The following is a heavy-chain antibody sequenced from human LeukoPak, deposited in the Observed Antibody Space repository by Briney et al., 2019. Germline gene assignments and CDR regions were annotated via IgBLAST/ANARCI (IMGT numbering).Heavy chain of an antibody. V-gene: IGHV1-2*02. CDR3: ARDSIAVAGTSAPDY. Sequence: GASVKVSCKASGYTFTGYYMHWVRQAPGQGLEWMGWINPNSGGTNYAQKFQGRVTMTRDTSISTAYMELSRLRSDDTAVYYCARDSIAVAGTSAPDYWGQGTLVTVSS. CDR1: GYTFTGYY. D-gene: IGHD6-19*01. J-gene: IGHJ4*02. CDR2: INPNSGGT.